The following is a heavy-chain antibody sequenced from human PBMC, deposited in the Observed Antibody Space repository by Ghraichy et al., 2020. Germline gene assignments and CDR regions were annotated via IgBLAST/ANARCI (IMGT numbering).Heavy chain of an antibody. CDR2: ISWNSGSI. CDR1: GFTFDDYA. Sequence: GGSLRLSCAASGFTFDDYAMHWVRQAPGKGLEWVSGISWNSGSIGYADSVKGRFTISRDNAKNSLYLQMNSLRAEDTALYYCAKDTGWGQYQLLYRRYAFDIWGQGTMVTVSS. D-gene: IGHD2-2*02. CDR3: AKDTGWGQYQLLYRRYAFDI. V-gene: IGHV3-9*01. J-gene: IGHJ3*02.